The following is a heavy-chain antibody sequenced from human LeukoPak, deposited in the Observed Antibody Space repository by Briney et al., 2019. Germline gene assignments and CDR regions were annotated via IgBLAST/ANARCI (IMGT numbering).Heavy chain of an antibody. V-gene: IGHV4-39*07. CDR2: IYYSGST. CDR1: GGSISSSSYY. CDR3: ARVYGSGILFYYYYMDV. Sequence: PSETLSLTCTVSGGSISSSSYYWGWIRQPPGKGLEWIGSIYYSGSTYYNPSLKSRVTISVDTSKNQFSLKLSSVTAADTAVYYCARVYGSGILFYYYYMDVWGKGTTVTVSS. J-gene: IGHJ6*03. D-gene: IGHD3-10*01.